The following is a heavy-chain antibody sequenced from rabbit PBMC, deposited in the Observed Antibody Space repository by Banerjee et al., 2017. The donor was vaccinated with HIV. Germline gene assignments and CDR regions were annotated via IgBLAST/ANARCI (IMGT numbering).Heavy chain of an antibody. V-gene: IGHV1S45*01. J-gene: IGHJ4*01. D-gene: IGHD7-1*01. CDR1: GFSFSSTYC. CDR2: MNTNYGST. CDR3: AREVYISGTNNDL. Sequence: QEQLVESGGDLVKPGASLTLTCTASGFSFSSTYCMCWVRQAPGKGLEWIGCMNTNYGSTWYASWAKGRFTISKTSSTTVTLQMTSLTAADMATYFCAREVYISGTNNDLWGPGTLVTVS.